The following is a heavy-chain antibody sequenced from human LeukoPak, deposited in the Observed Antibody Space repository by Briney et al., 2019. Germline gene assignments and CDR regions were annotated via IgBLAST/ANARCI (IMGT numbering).Heavy chain of an antibody. V-gene: IGHV3-23*01. CDR2: ISVSGGST. D-gene: IGHD2-15*01. Sequence: PGGSLRLSCAASGFTFSSYAMSWVRQAPGKGLEWVSAISVSGGSTYYADSVKGRFTISRDNSKNTLYLQMNSLRAEDTAVYYCAKDRENIVVVVAAFDYWGQGTLVTVSS. CDR1: GFTFSSYA. J-gene: IGHJ4*02. CDR3: AKDRENIVVVVAAFDY.